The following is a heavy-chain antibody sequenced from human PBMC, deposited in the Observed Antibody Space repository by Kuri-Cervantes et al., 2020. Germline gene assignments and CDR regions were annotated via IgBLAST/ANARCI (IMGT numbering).Heavy chain of an antibody. V-gene: IGHV3-13*01. D-gene: IGHD6-19*01. J-gene: IGHJ6*03. CDR3: AKEYSSGWFYYYYMDV. Sequence: GESLKISCAASGFTFSSYDMHWVRQATGKGLEWVSAIGTAGDTYYPGSVKGRFTVSRENAKNSLYLQMNSLRAEDTAVYYCAKEYSSGWFYYYYMDVWGKGTTVTVSS. CDR2: IGTAGDT. CDR1: GFTFSSYD.